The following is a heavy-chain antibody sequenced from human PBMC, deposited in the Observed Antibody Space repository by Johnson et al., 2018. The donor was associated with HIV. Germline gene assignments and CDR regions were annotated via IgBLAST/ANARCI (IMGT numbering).Heavy chain of an antibody. J-gene: IGHJ3*02. V-gene: IGHV3-66*02. CDR1: GLTVSSNY. Sequence: EQLVESGGGLVQPGASLTLSCAASGLTVSSNYMSWVRQAPGQGLEWVSIIYTGGTTYYADSVKGRFTISKDNSKTTLYLQMNRLRAEDTAVYYCAVGLNTDAFDIWGQGTMVTVSS. CDR3: AVGLNTDAFDI. CDR2: IYTGGTT. D-gene: IGHD3/OR15-3a*01.